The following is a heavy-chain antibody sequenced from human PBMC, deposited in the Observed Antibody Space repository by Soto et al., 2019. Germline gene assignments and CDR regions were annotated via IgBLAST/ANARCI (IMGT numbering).Heavy chain of an antibody. D-gene: IGHD3-10*01. CDR3: ARGRRMYYYGSGTFNLDY. CDR1: GGSISSSSYY. V-gene: IGHV4-39*07. J-gene: IGHJ4*02. Sequence: SETLSLTCTVSGGSISSSSYYWGWIRQPPGKGLEWIGSIYYSGSTNYNPSLKSRVTISVDTSKNQFSLKLSSVTAADTAVYYCARGRRMYYYGSGTFNLDYWGQGTLVTVSS. CDR2: IYYSGST.